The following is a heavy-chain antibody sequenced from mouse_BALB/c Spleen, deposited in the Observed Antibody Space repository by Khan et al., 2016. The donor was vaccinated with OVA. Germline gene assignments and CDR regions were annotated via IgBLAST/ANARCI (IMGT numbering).Heavy chain of an antibody. CDR2: IYPGDGTT. CDR3: ASEGLRGVGLDY. D-gene: IGHD2-4*01. Sequence: QVQLQQAGPELVKPGALVKISCKASGYTFTAYDINWVKQRPGQGLEWIGWIYPGDGTTKYNENFKGKATLTADISSNTVYMQLSGLTSKTSAVYYCASEGLRGVGLDYWGQGTSVSVSS. V-gene: IGHV1S56*01. J-gene: IGHJ4*01. CDR1: GYTFTAYD.